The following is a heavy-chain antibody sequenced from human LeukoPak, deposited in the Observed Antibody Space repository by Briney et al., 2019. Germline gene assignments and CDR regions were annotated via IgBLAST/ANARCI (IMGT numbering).Heavy chain of an antibody. CDR2: MFYRESST. D-gene: IGHD5-24*01. Sequence: PSETLSLTCTVSGGSISSGSYYWGWIRQPPGKGLEWIGCMFYRESSTYYNPSLKHRVNISVEKSNKQFNLQLNSVTAADTAVFYCARRRGGYNSCEDFDYGGQGTLVSVSS. CDR1: GGSISSGSYY. V-gene: IGHV4-39*01. J-gene: IGHJ4*02. CDR3: ARRRGGYNSCEDFDY.